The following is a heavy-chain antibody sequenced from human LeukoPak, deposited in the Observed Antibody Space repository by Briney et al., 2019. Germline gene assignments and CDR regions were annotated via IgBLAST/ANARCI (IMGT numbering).Heavy chain of an antibody. D-gene: IGHD3-22*01. CDR1: GGSISNTNW. CDR3: ARQAYYYDSSGYY. V-gene: IGHV4-4*02. CDR2: VNLQGST. Sequence: PSGTLSLTCGVSGGSISNTNWWTWVRQPPGKGLEWIGEVNLQGSTNYNPSLKSRVTISVDTSKNQFSLKLSSVTAADTAVYYCARQAYYYDSSGYYWGQGTLVTVSS. J-gene: IGHJ4*02.